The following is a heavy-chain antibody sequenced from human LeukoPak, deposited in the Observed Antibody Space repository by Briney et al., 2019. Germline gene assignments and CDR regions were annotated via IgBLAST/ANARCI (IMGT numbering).Heavy chain of an antibody. J-gene: IGHJ4*02. CDR3: AKGRTGYIPDS. CDR1: GFIFSTYS. Sequence: GGSLRLSCATSGFIFSTYSMNWVRQAPGKGLEWVSVISGNGGTTYYADSVKGRFTISRDNSKSALYLQMNSLRVEDTAVYYCAKGRTGYIPDSWGQGTLVTVSS. V-gene: IGHV3-23*01. D-gene: IGHD6-13*01. CDR2: ISGNGGTT.